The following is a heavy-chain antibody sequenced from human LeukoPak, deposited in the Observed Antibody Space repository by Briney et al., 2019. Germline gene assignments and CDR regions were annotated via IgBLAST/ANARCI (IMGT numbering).Heavy chain of an antibody. CDR3: ATDRDNSDWQKRFDS. V-gene: IGHV3-7*01. CDR1: GFTFSTYW. CDR2: INQDASEI. Sequence: GGSLRLSCAASGFTFSTYWMNWYRQAPGKGLEWVGNINQDASEINYVASVRRRFTIPSDNANNSLHLQMNSLRAEDTAVYYCATDRDNSDWQKRFDSWGQGTLVTVSS. D-gene: IGHD2-21*02. J-gene: IGHJ4*02.